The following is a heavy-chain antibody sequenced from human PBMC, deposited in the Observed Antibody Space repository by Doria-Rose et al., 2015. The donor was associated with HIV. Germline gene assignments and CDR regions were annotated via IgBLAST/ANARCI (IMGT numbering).Heavy chain of an antibody. J-gene: IGHJ4*01. V-gene: IGHV2-26*01. CDR3: ARIKSSRWYHKYYFDF. Sequence: SGPVLVKPTETLTLTCTVSGVSLSSPGMGVSWIRQPPGKALEWLANIFSDDERSYKPSLKSRLTISRGTSKSQLFLTMTDMDPVDTATYYCARIKSSRWYHKYYFDFWGQGTLVIVSA. D-gene: IGHD6-13*01. CDR2: IFSDDER. CDR1: GVSLSSPGMG.